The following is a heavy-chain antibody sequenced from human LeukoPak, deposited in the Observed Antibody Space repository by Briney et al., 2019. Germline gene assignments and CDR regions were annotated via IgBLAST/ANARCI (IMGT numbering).Heavy chain of an antibody. Sequence: SETLSLTCTVSRVSINSYYWSWIRQPPGKGLVWIGYIYYSGSTNYNPSLKSRVTMSVDTSKNQFSLKLSSVTAADTAVYFCARFTVAAFDYWGQGTLVTVSS. CDR3: ARFTVAAFDY. J-gene: IGHJ4*02. V-gene: IGHV4-59*01. D-gene: IGHD4-23*01. CDR1: RVSINSYY. CDR2: IYYSGST.